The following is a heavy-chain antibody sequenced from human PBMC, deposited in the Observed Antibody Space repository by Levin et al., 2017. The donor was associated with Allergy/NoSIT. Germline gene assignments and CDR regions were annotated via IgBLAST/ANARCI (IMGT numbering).Heavy chain of an antibody. D-gene: IGHD3-9*01. CDR3: ARQYYVVLTGYWGYYHFDY. J-gene: IGHJ4*02. Sequence: SETLSLTCSVSNGSIGSYYWSWIRQPPGKGLEWIGYIYYTGITSYNPSLKSRVTMSVDTSKNQFSLRLRSVTAADTAVYYCARQYYVVLTGYWGYYHFDYWGQGSLVTVSS. CDR2: IYYTGIT. CDR1: NGSIGSYY. V-gene: IGHV4-59*01.